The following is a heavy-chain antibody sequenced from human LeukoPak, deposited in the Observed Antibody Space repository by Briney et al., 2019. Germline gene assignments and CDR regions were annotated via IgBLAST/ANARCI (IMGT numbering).Heavy chain of an antibody. CDR1: GFTFSTYE. V-gene: IGHV3-7*01. CDR2: IKQDGSEK. J-gene: IGHJ4*02. Sequence: PGGSLRLSCAASGFTFSTYEMNWVRQAPGKGLERVANIKQDGSEKYYLDSVKGRFTISRDNAKNSLYLQINNLRAEDTAVYYCARVGSKWELLATPSFDYWGQGTLVTVSS. D-gene: IGHD1-26*01. CDR3: ARVGSKWELLATPSFDY.